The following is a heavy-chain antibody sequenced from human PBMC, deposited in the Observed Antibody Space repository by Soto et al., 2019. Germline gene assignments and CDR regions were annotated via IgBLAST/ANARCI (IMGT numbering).Heavy chain of an antibody. CDR2: IYYSGST. D-gene: IGHD5-18*01. J-gene: IGHJ3*02. V-gene: IGHV4-39*01. CDR3: ARHEVALGGYSYGYGGSSPIDI. CDR1: GGSISSSSYY. Sequence: PSETLSLTCTVSGGSISSSSYYWGWIRQPPGKGLKWIGSIYYSGSTYYNPSLKSRVTISVDTSKNQFSLKLSSVTAADTAVYYCARHEVALGGYSYGYGGSSPIDIWGQGTIVTVSS.